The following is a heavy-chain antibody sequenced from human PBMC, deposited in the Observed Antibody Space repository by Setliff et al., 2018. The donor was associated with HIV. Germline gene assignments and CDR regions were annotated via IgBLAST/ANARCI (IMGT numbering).Heavy chain of an antibody. Sequence: TSETLSLTCAVSGYSISSGYYWGWIRQPPGKGLEWIGSIYYSGSTYYNPSLKSRVTISVDTSKNQSSLNLSSVTAADTAVYYCARQEPRNYYYFGMDVWGQGTTVTVSS. V-gene: IGHV4-38-2*01. CDR3: ARQEPRNYYYFGMDV. CDR2: IYYSGST. CDR1: GYSISSGYY. J-gene: IGHJ6*02.